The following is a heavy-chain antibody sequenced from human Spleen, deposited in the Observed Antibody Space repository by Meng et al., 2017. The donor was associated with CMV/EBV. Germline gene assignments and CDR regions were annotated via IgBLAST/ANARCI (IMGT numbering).Heavy chain of an antibody. J-gene: IGHJ4*02. CDR3: AREGDCSGGSCTFDY. D-gene: IGHD2-15*01. CDR1: GFTFSRYS. V-gene: IGHV3-21*01. Sequence: GGSLRLSCAASGFTFSRYSMNWVRQAPGKGLEWVSYISSDSSDIYYADSVKGRITISRDNAKESLHLQLNSLRAEDTAVYHCAREGDCSGGSCTFDYWGQGALVTVSS. CDR2: ISSDSSDI.